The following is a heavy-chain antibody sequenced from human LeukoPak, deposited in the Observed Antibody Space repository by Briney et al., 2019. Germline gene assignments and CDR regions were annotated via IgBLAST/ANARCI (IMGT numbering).Heavy chain of an antibody. CDR3: ARFPLDTIPGGGWFDP. V-gene: IGHV3-53*01. CDR1: GFTVSSNY. CDR2: IYSGGST. J-gene: IGHJ5*02. Sequence: QPGGSLRLSCAASGFTVSSNYMSWVRQAPGKGLEWVSVIYSGGSTYYADSVKGRFTISRDNSKNTLYLQMNSLRAEDTAVYYCARFPLDTIPGGGWFDPWGQGTLVTVSS. D-gene: IGHD3-10*01.